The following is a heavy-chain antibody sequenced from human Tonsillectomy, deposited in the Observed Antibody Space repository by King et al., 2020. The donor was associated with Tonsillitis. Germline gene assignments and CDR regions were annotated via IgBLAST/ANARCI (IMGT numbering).Heavy chain of an antibody. CDR2: ISGSGGST. Sequence: VQLVESGGGLVQPGGSLRLSCAVSGITFSNYAMIWVRQAPGKGLEWVSVISGSGGSTYYANFVEGRFTISRDNAQNTLFLQMNSLRAEDTAVYYCAKVFRYYDSSGSYSHVDYWGQGTLVTVSS. J-gene: IGHJ4*02. V-gene: IGHV3-23*04. CDR1: GITFSNYA. CDR3: AKVFRYYDSSGSYSHVDY. D-gene: IGHD3-22*01.